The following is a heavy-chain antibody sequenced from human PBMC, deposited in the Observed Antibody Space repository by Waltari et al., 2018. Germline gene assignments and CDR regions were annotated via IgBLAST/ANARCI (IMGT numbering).Heavy chain of an antibody. D-gene: IGHD3-9*01. Sequence: EVQLVESGGGLVQPGGSLRLSCAASGFTFSSYWMSWVRQAPGKGLEWVSSISGSGVSTYDADSVKGRFTISRDNSKNTLYLQMNSLRAEDTAVYYCARDIATGSYYYYGMDVWGQGTTVTVSS. CDR3: ARDIATGSYYYYGMDV. CDR2: ISGSGVST. CDR1: GFTFSSYW. J-gene: IGHJ6*02. V-gene: IGHV3-23*04.